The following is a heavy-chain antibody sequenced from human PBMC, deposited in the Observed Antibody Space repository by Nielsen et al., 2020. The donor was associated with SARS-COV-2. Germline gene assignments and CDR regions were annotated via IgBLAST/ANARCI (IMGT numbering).Heavy chain of an antibody. J-gene: IGHJ4*02. CDR3: TGGVGRYYFDY. Sequence: SLKISCAASGFTFSSYGMHWVRQAPGKGLEWVAVISYDGSNKYYADSVKGRFTISRDESKNTLYLQMNSLRAEDTAVYYFTGGVGRYYFDYWGQGTLVTVSS. V-gene: IGHV3-30*03. D-gene: IGHD3-16*01. CDR2: ISYDGSNK. CDR1: GFTFSSYG.